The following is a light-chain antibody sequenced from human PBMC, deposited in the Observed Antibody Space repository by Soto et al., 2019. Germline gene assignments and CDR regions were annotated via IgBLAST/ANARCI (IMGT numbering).Light chain of an antibody. V-gene: IGKV1-17*03. CDR2: DTS. J-gene: IGKJ2*01. CDR3: LQHHSYPYP. CDR1: QDISRF. Sequence: DVQMTQSPSAMSASVGDRVTITCRASQDISRFVAWFQQKPGKAPERLIYDTSSLQPGVPSRFRGSGSGTEVTLAIIGLQPGDFATYYCLQHHSYPYPFGQGTKLEIK.